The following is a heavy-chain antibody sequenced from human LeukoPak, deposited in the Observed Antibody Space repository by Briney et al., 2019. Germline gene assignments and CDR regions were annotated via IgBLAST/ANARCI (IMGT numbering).Heavy chain of an antibody. CDR3: ARDGIFANGLDI. V-gene: IGHV4-59*11. Sequence: SETLSLTCTVSGGSIGSHYWSWIRQPPGQGLEWIGHIYYIGSTTYNPSLTSRVTMSVDTSTNQFSLKLNSVTAADTAVYYCARDGIFANGLDIWGQGTMVTVSS. CDR1: GGSIGSHY. D-gene: IGHD2-8*01. J-gene: IGHJ3*02. CDR2: IYYIGST.